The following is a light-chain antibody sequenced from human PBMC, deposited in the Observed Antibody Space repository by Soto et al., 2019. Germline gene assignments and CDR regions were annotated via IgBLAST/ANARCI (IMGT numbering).Light chain of an antibody. V-gene: IGLV2-14*01. J-gene: IGLJ2*01. CDR3: SAYTSSSSLV. CDR1: SSDVGGYNY. Sequence: QSALTQPASVSGSPGQSITISCTGTSSDVGGYNYVSWYQQHPGKAPKLMIYEVYNRPSGVSNRVSGSKSGNTASLTISGVQDEAEADYYCSAYTSSSSLVFGGGTKLTVL. CDR2: EVY.